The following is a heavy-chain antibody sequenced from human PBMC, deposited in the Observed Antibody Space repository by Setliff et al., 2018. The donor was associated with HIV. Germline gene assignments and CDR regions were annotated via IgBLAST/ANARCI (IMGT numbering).Heavy chain of an antibody. D-gene: IGHD3-16*01. CDR1: GYTFTGYY. Sequence: ASVKVSCKASGYTFTGYYMHWVRQAPGQGLEWLGRIVPLLGIANYARKFQGRVTITRDTSASTAYMELSSLRSEDTAVYYCARDLNVWIGSLWFDPWGQGTLVTVSS. CDR3: ARDLNVWIGSLWFDP. V-gene: IGHV1-46*01. CDR2: IVPLLGIA. J-gene: IGHJ5*02.